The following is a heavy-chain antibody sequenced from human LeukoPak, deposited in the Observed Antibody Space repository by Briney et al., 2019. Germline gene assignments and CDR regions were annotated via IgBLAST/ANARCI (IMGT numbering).Heavy chain of an antibody. D-gene: IGHD6-6*01. CDR1: GYTFTSYG. Sequence: ASVKVSCKASGYTFTSYGISWVRQAPGQGLEWMGWISAYNGNTNYAQKLQGGVTMTTDTSTSTAYMELRSLRSDDTAVYYCATDPWSIAARPGLFDYWGQGTLVTVSS. CDR2: ISAYNGNT. CDR3: ATDPWSIAARPGLFDY. V-gene: IGHV1-18*01. J-gene: IGHJ4*02.